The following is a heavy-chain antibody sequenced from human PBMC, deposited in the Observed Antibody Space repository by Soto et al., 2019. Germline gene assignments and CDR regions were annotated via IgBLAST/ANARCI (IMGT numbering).Heavy chain of an antibody. D-gene: IGHD3-3*01. CDR2: IYYSGST. J-gene: IGHJ6*04. Sequence: SETLSLTCTVSGGSISSGGYYWSWIRQHPGKGLEWIGYIYYSGSTYYNPSLKSRVTISVDTSKNQFSLKLSSVTAADTAVYYFARESPRPYYVFGGAPPPVWAKGTTVTFSS. CDR3: ARESPRPYYVFGGAPPPV. CDR1: GGSISSGGYY. V-gene: IGHV4-31*03.